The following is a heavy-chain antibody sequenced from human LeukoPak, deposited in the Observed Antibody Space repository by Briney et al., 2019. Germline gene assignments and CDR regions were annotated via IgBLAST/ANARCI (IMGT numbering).Heavy chain of an antibody. D-gene: IGHD4-23*01. CDR2: ISSSSSYI. Sequence: GGSLRLSCAGSGFTFRDYNMNWVRQAPGKGLEWVSSISSSSSYIYYADSVKGRFTISRDNAKNSLYLQMNSLRAEETAVYYCARDALYAGNVDYWGQETLVTVSS. J-gene: IGHJ4*02. CDR1: GFTFRDYN. CDR3: ARDALYAGNVDY. V-gene: IGHV3-21*01.